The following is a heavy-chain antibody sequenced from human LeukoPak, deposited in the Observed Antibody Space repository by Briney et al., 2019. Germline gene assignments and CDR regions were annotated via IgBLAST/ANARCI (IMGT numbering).Heavy chain of an antibody. J-gene: IGHJ5*01. CDR1: GYSFTNYW. V-gene: IGHV5-51*01. Sequence: PGESLKISCEASGYSFTNYWIGWVRQMPGKGLEWMGIIYPGDSDTRYRSSFQGQVTISADKSISIAYLQWSGLKASDTAIYYCARLNNWFDSWGQGTLVTVSS. CDR2: IYPGDSDT. CDR3: ARLNNWFDS.